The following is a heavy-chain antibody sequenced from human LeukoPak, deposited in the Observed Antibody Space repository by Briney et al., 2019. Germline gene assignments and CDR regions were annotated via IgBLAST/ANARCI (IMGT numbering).Heavy chain of an antibody. Sequence: GASVKVSCKASGYTFTGYYMHWVRQAPGQGLEWMGWINPNSGGTNYAQKFQGRVTMTRNTSISTAYMELSSLRSEDTAVYYCARPYYYDSSGYYLDYWGQGTLVTVSS. J-gene: IGHJ4*02. CDR3: ARPYYYDSSGYYLDY. CDR1: GYTFTGYY. V-gene: IGHV1-2*02. CDR2: INPNSGGT. D-gene: IGHD3-22*01.